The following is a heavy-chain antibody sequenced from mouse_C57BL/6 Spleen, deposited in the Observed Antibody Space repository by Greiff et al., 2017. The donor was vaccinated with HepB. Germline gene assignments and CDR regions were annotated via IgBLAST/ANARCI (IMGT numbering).Heavy chain of an antibody. Sequence: VKLQQPGAELVMPGASVKLSCKASGYTFTSYWMHWVKQRPGKGLEWIGEIDPSDSYTNYNQKFKGKSTLTVDKSSSTAYMQLSSLTSEDSAVYYCARSITTVVADYWGQGTTLTVSS. D-gene: IGHD1-1*01. CDR3: ARSITTVVADY. J-gene: IGHJ2*01. V-gene: IGHV1-69*01. CDR1: GYTFTSYW. CDR2: IDPSDSYT.